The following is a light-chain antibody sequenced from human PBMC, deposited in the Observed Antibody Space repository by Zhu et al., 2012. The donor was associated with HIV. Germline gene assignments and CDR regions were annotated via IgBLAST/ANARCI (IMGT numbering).Light chain of an antibody. CDR2: EAS. Sequence: DIQMTQSPSTLSASVGDRVTITCRASQSVYKWLAWYQQKPDKAPKLLIYEASRLETGVPSRFSGSGSETEFTLTISSLQPDDFASYSCQQYYSPSYTFGLGDETADQT. CDR3: QQYYSPSYT. J-gene: IGKJ2*01. CDR1: QSVYKW. V-gene: IGKV1-5*03.